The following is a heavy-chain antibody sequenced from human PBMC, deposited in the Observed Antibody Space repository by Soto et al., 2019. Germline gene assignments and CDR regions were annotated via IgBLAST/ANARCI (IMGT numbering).Heavy chain of an antibody. Sequence: QVQLQESGPGLVKPSETLSITCSVSGGSIDGLYWTWVRQSPGRGLEWIGWIYSSGTTTYNPSLKSRVAMSVDTSKNQFSLKLSSVTAADTAIYYCAKLPNHYFMDVWGRGTTVAVSS. V-gene: IGHV4-59*08. J-gene: IGHJ6*03. CDR1: GGSIDGLY. CDR2: IYSSGTT. CDR3: AKLPNHYFMDV.